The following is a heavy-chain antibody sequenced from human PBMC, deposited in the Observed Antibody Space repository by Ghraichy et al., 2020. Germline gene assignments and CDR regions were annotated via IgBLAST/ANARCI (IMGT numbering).Heavy chain of an antibody. CDR3: AKVSGSYRYYFDY. D-gene: IGHD1-26*01. CDR1: GFTFSSYG. V-gene: IGHV3-30*02. J-gene: IGHJ4*02. Sequence: GGSLRLSCAASGFTFSSYGMHWVRQAPGKGLEWVAFIRYDGSNKYYADSVKGRFTISRDNSKNTLYLQMNSLRAEDTAVYYCAKVSGSYRYYFDYWGQGTLVTVSS. CDR2: IRYDGSNK.